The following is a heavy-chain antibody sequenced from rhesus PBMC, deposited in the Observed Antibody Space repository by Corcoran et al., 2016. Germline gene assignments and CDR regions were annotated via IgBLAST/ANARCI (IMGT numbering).Heavy chain of an antibody. J-gene: IGHJ4*01. D-gene: IGHD3-16*01. CDR1: GGSISSNY. CDR2: IYGSGGST. V-gene: IGHV4-160*01. CDR3: ARDQTTYYSGSYFDY. Sequence: QVQLQESGPGLVKPSETLSLTCAVSGGSISSNYWSWIRQAPGKGLEWIGRIYGSGGSTDYNPSLTRRVTISTDPSKNQFSLKLSSVTAADTAVYYCARDQTTYYSGSYFDYWGQGVLVTVSS.